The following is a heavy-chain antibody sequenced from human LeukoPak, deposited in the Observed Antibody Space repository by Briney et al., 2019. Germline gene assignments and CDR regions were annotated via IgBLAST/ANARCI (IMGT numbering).Heavy chain of an antibody. Sequence: PGGSLRLSCAASGFTFSTYWMTWVRQPPGKGLEWIGEINHSGSTNYNPSLKSRVTISVDTSKNQFSLKLSSVTAADTAVYYCRVDSSGRIDYWGQGTLVTVSS. CDR3: RVDSSGRIDY. CDR2: INHSGST. J-gene: IGHJ4*02. CDR1: GFTFSTYW. D-gene: IGHD3-22*01. V-gene: IGHV4-34*08.